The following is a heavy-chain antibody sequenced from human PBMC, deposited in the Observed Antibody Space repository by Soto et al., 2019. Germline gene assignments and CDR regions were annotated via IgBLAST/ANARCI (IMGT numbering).Heavy chain of an antibody. CDR1: GGSISSYY. Sequence: PSETLSLTCTVSGGSISSYYWSWIRQPPGKGLEWIGYINNSGSTNFNPSLKSRVTISVDTSKNQFSLKLSSVTAADTAVYYCARRDIVVVVAAMGNWFDPWGQGTLVTVSS. CDR2: INNSGST. J-gene: IGHJ5*02. V-gene: IGHV4-59*12. CDR3: ARRDIVVVVAAMGNWFDP. D-gene: IGHD2-15*01.